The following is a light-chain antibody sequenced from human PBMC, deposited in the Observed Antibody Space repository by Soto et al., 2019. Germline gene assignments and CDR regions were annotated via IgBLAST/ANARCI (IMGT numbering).Light chain of an antibody. Sequence: DIQMTQSPSSLSASVGDRVTITCQASQDISNRLNWYQQKPGKAPKLLINDASNLEAGVPSRFSGSGSGTDFTFTISSLQPEDIATYYCQQYVNLVTFGQGTKGEIK. CDR3: QQYVNLVT. CDR1: QDISNR. CDR2: DAS. V-gene: IGKV1-33*01. J-gene: IGKJ1*01.